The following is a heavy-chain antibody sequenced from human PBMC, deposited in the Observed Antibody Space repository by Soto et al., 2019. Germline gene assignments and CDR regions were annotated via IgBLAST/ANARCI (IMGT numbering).Heavy chain of an antibody. CDR3: ARGRGDFAA. V-gene: IGHV4-34*01. J-gene: IGHJ5*02. CDR2: INHSGNT. Sequence: PLLPHSVRCAVYWGSIIDIYCHWLRQPRGKGLEWIGEINHSGNTNYNPSLRSRVTISIDTSKNQLSLNLRAVSSSYTAVYSCARGRGDFAAWGQPTPVPVS. D-gene: IGHD2-21*02. CDR1: WGSIIDIY.